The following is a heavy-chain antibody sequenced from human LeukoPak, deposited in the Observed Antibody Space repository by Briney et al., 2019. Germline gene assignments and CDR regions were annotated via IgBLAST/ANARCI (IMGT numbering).Heavy chain of an antibody. CDR1: GYSISSGYY. CDR2: IYHSGSP. J-gene: IGHJ4*02. Sequence: PSETLSLTCTVSGYSISSGYYWGWIRQPPGKGLEWIGSIYHSGSPYYNPSLKSRVTLSVDTSKNQFSLKLSSVTAADTAVYYCARGGKWLYYFDYWGQGTLVTVSS. D-gene: IGHD6-19*01. V-gene: IGHV4-38-2*02. CDR3: ARGGKWLYYFDY.